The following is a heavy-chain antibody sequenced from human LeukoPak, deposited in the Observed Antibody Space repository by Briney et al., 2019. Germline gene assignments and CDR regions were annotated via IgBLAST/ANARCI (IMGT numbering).Heavy chain of an antibody. Sequence: SETLSLTCTVSGGSIRTYYWSWIRQSPGKGLEWMGYKSVSGDAKYNPSLKSRVTISVDTSKNQFSLHLTSVTAADTAVYYCARRFVGYDSSWGASDIWGRGTMVTVSS. J-gene: IGHJ3*02. CDR2: KSVSGDA. CDR3: ARRFVGYDSSWGASDI. D-gene: IGHD6-13*01. V-gene: IGHV4-59*01. CDR1: GGSIRTYY.